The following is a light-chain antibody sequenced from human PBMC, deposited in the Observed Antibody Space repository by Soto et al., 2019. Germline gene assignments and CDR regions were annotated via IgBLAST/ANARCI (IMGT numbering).Light chain of an antibody. CDR2: DAS. V-gene: IGKV3-11*01. Sequence: EIVLTQSPATLSLSPGERATLSCRASQSVSSYLAWYQQKPGQAPRLLIYDASNRATGIPARFSGSGSGTEFTLTIGSLQSEDFAVYYCQQYNDWPRTFGQGTKVDIK. J-gene: IGKJ1*01. CDR3: QQYNDWPRT. CDR1: QSVSSY.